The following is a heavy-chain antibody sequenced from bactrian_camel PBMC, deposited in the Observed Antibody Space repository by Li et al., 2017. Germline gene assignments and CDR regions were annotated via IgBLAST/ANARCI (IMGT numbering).Heavy chain of an antibody. V-gene: IGHV3S1*01. CDR3: SADPLHMTNIHPGSVIPLFDY. CDR1: GFIFSGYW. Sequence: HVQLVESGGDLVHPGGSPRLSCAPSGFIFSGYWMYWVRQAPGKGPEWVATINNSGRTTYIADMLKGRFTISRDNDRNTVSLQMDRLKPEDTAVYYCSADPLHMTNIHPGSVIPLFDYRGQGTQVTVS. CDR2: INNSGRTT. J-gene: IGHJ4*01. D-gene: IGHD2*01.